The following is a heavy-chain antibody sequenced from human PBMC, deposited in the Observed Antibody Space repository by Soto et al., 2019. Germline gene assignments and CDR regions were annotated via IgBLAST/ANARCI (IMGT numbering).Heavy chain of an antibody. J-gene: IGHJ4*02. Sequence: DTLSLTCTVSGGSLSSYYWTWIRQPPGKGLEWIGYVYSTGATNYNPSLRSRVTMSIDASKNQFSLKVRSVTAADTAVYFCARAHTGGWYVTDHWGQGTLVTVSS. CDR2: VYSTGAT. V-gene: IGHV4-59*01. CDR1: GGSLSSYY. D-gene: IGHD6-19*01. CDR3: ARAHTGGWYVTDH.